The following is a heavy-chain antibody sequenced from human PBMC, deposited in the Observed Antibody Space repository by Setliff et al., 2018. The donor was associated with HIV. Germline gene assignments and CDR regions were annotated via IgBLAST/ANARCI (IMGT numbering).Heavy chain of an antibody. CDR3: ARLTTASLDV. V-gene: IGHV3-23*01. J-gene: IGHJ6*04. CDR1: GLTFDDYV. Sequence: PGGSLRLSCAVSGLTFDDYVMHWVRQRPGKGLEWVSGISGNAGSSFYADSVKGRFTISRDNSDNTLYLQMNSLRVEDTAIYYCARLTTASLDVWGKGTTVTVSS. CDR2: ISGNAGSS. D-gene: IGHD1-1*01.